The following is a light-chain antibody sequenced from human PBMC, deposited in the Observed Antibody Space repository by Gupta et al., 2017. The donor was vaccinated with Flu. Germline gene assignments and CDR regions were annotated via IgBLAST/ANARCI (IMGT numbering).Light chain of an antibody. CDR1: RSNIGAGCY. CDR3: QSFDSSLGGYV. V-gene: IGLV1-40*01. J-gene: IGLJ1*01. Sequence: RSNIGAGCYVHWYQFLPGTAPKLLIYGSDNRPSGVPDRFSGSKSGTSASLAITGLQVEDEAEYFCQSFDSSLGGYVFATGTKVTVV. CDR2: GSD.